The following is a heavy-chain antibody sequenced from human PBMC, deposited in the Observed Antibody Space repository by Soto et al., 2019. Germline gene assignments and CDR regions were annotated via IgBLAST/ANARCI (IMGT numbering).Heavy chain of an antibody. CDR2: INAGNGNT. D-gene: IGHD3-10*01. V-gene: IGHV1-3*01. CDR3: ARDHDGSGSLYY. Sequence: ASVKFYCKASGYTFTSYGISWVRQAPGQGLEWMGWINAGNGNTKYSQKFQGRVTITRDTSASTAYMELSSLRSEDTAVYYCARDHDGSGSLYYWGQGTLVTVSS. J-gene: IGHJ4*02. CDR1: GYTFTSYG.